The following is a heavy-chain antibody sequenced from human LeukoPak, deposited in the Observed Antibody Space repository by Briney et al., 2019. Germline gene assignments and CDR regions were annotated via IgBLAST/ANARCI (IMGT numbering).Heavy chain of an antibody. V-gene: IGHV3-23*01. Sequence: TGGSLRPSCAASGFTFSSYAMSWVRQAPGKGLEWVSSISGSGGSTYYADSVKGRFTIARDNSKNTLYLQMNSLRAEDTAVYYCAKNTIWDTAMATDAFDIWGQGTMVTVSS. CDR2: ISGSGGST. D-gene: IGHD5-18*01. CDR1: GFTFSSYA. CDR3: AKNTIWDTAMATDAFDI. J-gene: IGHJ3*02.